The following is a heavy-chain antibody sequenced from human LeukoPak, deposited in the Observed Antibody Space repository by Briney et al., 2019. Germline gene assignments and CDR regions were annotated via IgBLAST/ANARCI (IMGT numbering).Heavy chain of an antibody. CDR1: GFTFSSYS. J-gene: IGHJ3*01. CDR3: ASRYCTGTNCYAFDL. Sequence: GGSLRLSCAASGFTFSSYSMNWVRQAPGKGLEWGTSISSDSNYIFYADSVQGRFTISRDNAENSLFLQMNSLRDEDASVYYCASRYCTGTNCYAFDLWGQGTMVTVSS. D-gene: IGHD2-2*01. CDR2: ISSDSNYI. V-gene: IGHV3-21*01.